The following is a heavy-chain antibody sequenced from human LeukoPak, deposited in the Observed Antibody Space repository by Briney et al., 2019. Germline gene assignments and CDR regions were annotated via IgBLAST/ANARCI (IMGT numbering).Heavy chain of an antibody. CDR3: ARDNYDSPDY. J-gene: IGHJ4*02. Sequence: GGSLRLSCAASGFTFSSYAMSWVRQAPGKGLEWVSAISGSGGSTYYADSVKGRFTISRDNAKNSLYLQMHSLRAEDTAVYYCARDNYDSPDYWGQGTLVTVSS. CDR2: ISGSGGST. V-gene: IGHV3-23*01. D-gene: IGHD3-22*01. CDR1: GFTFSSYA.